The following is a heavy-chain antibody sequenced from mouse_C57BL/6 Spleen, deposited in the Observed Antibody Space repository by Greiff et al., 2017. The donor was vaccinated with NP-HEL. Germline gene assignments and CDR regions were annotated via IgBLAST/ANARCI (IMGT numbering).Heavy chain of an antibody. J-gene: IGHJ2*01. CDR2: ISDGGSYT. CDR3: TVTGSPFDY. CDR1: GFTFSSYA. V-gene: IGHV5-4*03. D-gene: IGHD4-1*01. Sequence: EVMLVESGGGLVKPGGSLKLSCAASGFTFSSYAMSWVRQTPEKRLEWVATISDGGSYTYYPDNVKGRFTISRDNAKNNLYLQMSHLKSEDTAVYYCTVTGSPFDYWGQGTTLTVSS.